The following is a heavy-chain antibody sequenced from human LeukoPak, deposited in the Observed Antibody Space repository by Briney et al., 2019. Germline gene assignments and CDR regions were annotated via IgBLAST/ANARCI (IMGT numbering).Heavy chain of an antibody. CDR3: AREMYYYDSSGYYFDY. D-gene: IGHD3-22*01. CDR1: GFTFSSCG. V-gene: IGHV3-33*01. Sequence: ERSLRLSCAASGFTFSSCGMHWVRQAPGKGLEWVAVIWYDGSNKYYADSVKGRFTISRDNSKNTLYLQMNSLRAEDTAVYYCAREMYYYDSSGYYFDYWGQGTLVTVSS. CDR2: IWYDGSNK. J-gene: IGHJ4*02.